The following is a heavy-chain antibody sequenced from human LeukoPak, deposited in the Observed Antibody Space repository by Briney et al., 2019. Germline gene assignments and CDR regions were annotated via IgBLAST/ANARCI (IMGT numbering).Heavy chain of an antibody. CDR2: IKSKTDGGTT. CDR3: AGHFGAWHYFDY. V-gene: IGHV3-15*01. CDR1: GFTFSNAW. Sequence: GGSLRLSCAASGFTFSNAWMSWVRQAPGKGLEWVGRIKSKTDGGTTDYAAPVKGRFTISRDDSKNTLYLQMNSLKTEDTAVYYCAGHFGAWHYFDYWGQGTLVTVSS. J-gene: IGHJ4*02. D-gene: IGHD3-3*01.